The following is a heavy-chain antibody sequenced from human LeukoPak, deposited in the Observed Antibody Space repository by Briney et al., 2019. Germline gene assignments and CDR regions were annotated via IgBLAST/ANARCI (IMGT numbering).Heavy chain of an antibody. J-gene: IGHJ6*03. V-gene: IGHV4-61*02. CDR2: IYTSGST. Sequence: PSQTLSLTCTVSGGSISSGSYYWSWIRQPAGKGLEWIGRIYTSGSTNYNPSLKSRVTISVDTSKNQFSLKLSSVTAADTAVYYCARGRYDILTGSYYYMDVWGKGTTVTVSS. D-gene: IGHD3-9*01. CDR3: ARGRYDILTGSYYYMDV. CDR1: GGSISSGSYY.